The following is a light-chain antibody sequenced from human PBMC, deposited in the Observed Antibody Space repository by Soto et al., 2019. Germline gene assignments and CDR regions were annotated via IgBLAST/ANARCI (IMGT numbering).Light chain of an antibody. J-gene: IGKJ1*01. Sequence: EIVMAQSPATLSVSPGERATRSCRASQSVSSNLAWYQQKPGQAPRLLIYGASTRATGIPARFSGSGSGTEFTLTISSLQSEDFAVYYCQQYNSYSKWTFGQGTKVDIK. CDR1: QSVSSN. CDR3: QQYNSYSKWT. V-gene: IGKV3-15*01. CDR2: GAS.